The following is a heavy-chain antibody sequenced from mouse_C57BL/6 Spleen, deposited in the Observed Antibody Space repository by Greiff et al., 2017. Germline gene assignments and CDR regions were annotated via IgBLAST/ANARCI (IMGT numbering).Heavy chain of an antibody. CDR1: GFTFSNYW. V-gene: IGHV6-3*01. CDR2: IRLKSDNYAT. CDR3: TEGGSSYAMDY. Sequence: EVKLMESGGGLVQPGGSMKLSCVASGFTFSNYWMNWVRQSPEKGLEWVAQIRLKSDNYATHYAESVKGRFTISRDDSKSSVYLQMNNLRAEDTGIYYCTEGGSSYAMDYWGQGTSVTVSS. J-gene: IGHJ4*01. D-gene: IGHD1-1*01.